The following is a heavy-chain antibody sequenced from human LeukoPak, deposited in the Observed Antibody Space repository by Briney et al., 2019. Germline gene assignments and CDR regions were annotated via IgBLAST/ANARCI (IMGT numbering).Heavy chain of an antibody. J-gene: IGHJ5*02. CDR2: IYYSGST. D-gene: IGHD4-17*01. V-gene: IGHV4-59*01. CDR1: GGSISSYY. CDR3: ARDLDPYGWFDP. Sequence: PSETLSLTCTVSGGSISSYYWSWIRQPPGKGLEWIGYIYYSGSTNYNPSLKSRVTISVDTSKNQFSLKLSSVTAADTAVYYCARDLDPYGWFDPWGQGTLVTVSS.